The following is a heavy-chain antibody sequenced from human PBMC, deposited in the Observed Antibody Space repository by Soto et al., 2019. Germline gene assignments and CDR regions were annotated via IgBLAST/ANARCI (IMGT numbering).Heavy chain of an antibody. V-gene: IGHV3-48*01. D-gene: IGHD3-16*01. Sequence: ESGGGLVQPGGSLRLSCAASGFTFRDYSMNWVRQAAGKGLEWVSYISGGSDTTTYADSVKGRFTISRDNARNSLFLQVNGLRAEDTAVYYCARDYDFAFDSWGQGSLVIVSS. CDR2: ISGGSDTT. CDR3: ARDYDFAFDS. J-gene: IGHJ4*02. CDR1: GFTFRDYS.